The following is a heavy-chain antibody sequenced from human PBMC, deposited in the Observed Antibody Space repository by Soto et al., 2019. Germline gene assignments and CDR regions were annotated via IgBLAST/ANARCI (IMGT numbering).Heavy chain of an antibody. V-gene: IGHV3-9*01. CDR3: AKDMSSYCTNGVCQDGFDY. CDR2: ISWNSGSI. J-gene: IGHJ4*03. CDR1: GFTFDDYA. D-gene: IGHD2-8*01. Sequence: GGSLRLSCAASGFTFDDYATHWVRQAPGKGLEWVSGISWNSGSIGYADSVKGRFTISRDNAKNSLYLQMNSLRAEDTALYYYAKDMSSYCTNGVCQDGFDYWGHGTTVTVSS.